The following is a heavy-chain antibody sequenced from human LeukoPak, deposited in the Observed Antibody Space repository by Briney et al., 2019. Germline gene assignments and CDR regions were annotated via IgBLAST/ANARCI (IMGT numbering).Heavy chain of an antibody. CDR3: ARVGFRTAFDI. J-gene: IGHJ3*02. V-gene: IGHV4-59*01. CDR1: VGSISTYY. CDR2: IHYSGST. Sequence: SETLSLTCTVYVGSISTYYWSWIRQPPGKGLDWIGYIHYSGSTNYNPSLKSRVTISVDTSKNQFFLKLSSVTAADTAVYYCARVGFRTAFDIWGQGTMGTVSS. D-gene: IGHD3-10*01.